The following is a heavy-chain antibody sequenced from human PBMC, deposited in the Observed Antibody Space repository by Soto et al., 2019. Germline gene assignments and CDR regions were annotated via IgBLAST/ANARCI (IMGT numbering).Heavy chain of an antibody. CDR2: IYYSGST. CDR3: ARGSKPTIFGVVIGDD. J-gene: IGHJ4*02. D-gene: IGHD3-3*01. Sequence: SETLSLTYTVSGASLSSYYWSWIRQPPGKGLEWIGYIYYSGSTNYNPSLKSRVTISVDTSKNQFSLKLSSVTAADTAVYYCARGSKPTIFGVVIGDDWGQGTLVTVSS. CDR1: GASLSSYY. V-gene: IGHV4-59*01.